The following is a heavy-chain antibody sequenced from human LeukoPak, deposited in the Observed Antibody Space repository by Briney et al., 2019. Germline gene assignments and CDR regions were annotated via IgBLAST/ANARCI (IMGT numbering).Heavy chain of an antibody. CDR2: IISDGSST. CDR1: AYSVSATR. J-gene: IGHJ3*01. CDR3: ASDGAYSING. D-gene: IGHD2-8*01. Sequence: PGGCLRHAFSASAYSVSATRTRAGRQAPGKGLVWVSRIISDGSSTTYADSVKGRFTISRDNAKNMLYLQMNNLRAEDTAVYYWASDGAYSINGWSQGTMVTVSS. V-gene: IGHV3-74*01.